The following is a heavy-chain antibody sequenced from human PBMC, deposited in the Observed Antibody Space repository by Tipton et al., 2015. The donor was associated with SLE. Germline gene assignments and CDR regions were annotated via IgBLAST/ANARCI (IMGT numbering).Heavy chain of an antibody. J-gene: IGHJ4*02. CDR2: ISGYNGDT. CDR1: GYTFSDYG. D-gene: IGHD5/OR15-5a*01. Sequence: QSGPEVKKPGASVKVSCKASGYTFSDYGISWVRQAPGQGLEWMGWISGYNGDTNYPRKLQGRVTMTTDTSTSTVYMELRSLTSDDTAIYYCARGCPHSIGSVCLNFDYWGQGTLVTVSS. V-gene: IGHV1-18*01. CDR3: ARGCPHSIGSVCLNFDY.